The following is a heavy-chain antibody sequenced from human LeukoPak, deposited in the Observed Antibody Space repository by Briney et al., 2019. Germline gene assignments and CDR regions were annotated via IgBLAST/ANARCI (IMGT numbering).Heavy chain of an antibody. D-gene: IGHD6-13*01. CDR2: IYPGDSDT. J-gene: IGHJ4*02. V-gene: IGHV5-51*01. Sequence: GESLKISCEASGYSFASFWIGWVRQMPGKGLQWMGIIYPGDSDTRYSPSFQGQVTISADKSISTAYLQWTSLQASDSAMYYCARGDTTSWYKTAPPFDYWAQGTLVTVSS. CDR3: ARGDTTSWYKTAPPFDY. CDR1: GYSFASFW.